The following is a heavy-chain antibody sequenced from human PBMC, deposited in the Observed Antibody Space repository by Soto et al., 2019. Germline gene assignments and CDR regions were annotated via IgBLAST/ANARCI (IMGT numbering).Heavy chain of an antibody. J-gene: IGHJ3*02. CDR1: GATFSGSA. D-gene: IGHD2-2*01. CDR3: SRHNLYSTQIPNAFDI. CDR2: IRSKTNNYAT. Sequence: EVQLVESGGGLVQPGGSLKLSCAASGATFSGSAMHWVRQASGKGLEWVGRIRSKTNNYATVYAASLKGRFTISRDDSKNTVYLQMNSLETEDTAVYYCSRHNLYSTQIPNAFDIWGQGTMVTVSS. V-gene: IGHV3-73*02.